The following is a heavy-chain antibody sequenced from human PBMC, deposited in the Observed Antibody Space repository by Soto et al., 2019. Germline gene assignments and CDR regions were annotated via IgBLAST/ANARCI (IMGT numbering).Heavy chain of an antibody. Sequence: SRTLSLTCAISVDSVSSNSAAWNWIRQSPSRGLEWLGRTYYRSKWYNDYAVSVKSRITINPDTSKNQFSLQLNSVTPEDTAVYYCARNYDILTDGYYFDYWGQGTLVTVSS. V-gene: IGHV6-1*01. D-gene: IGHD3-9*01. J-gene: IGHJ4*02. CDR2: TYYRSKWYN. CDR3: ARNYDILTDGYYFDY. CDR1: VDSVSSNSAA.